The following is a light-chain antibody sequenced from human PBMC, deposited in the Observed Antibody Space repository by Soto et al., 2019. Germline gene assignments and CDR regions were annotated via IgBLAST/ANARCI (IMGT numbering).Light chain of an antibody. V-gene: IGKV1-5*03. CDR1: QTISSW. Sequence: DIQMTQSPSTLSGSVGDRVTITCRASQTISSWLAWYQQKPGKAPKLLIYKASTLKSGVPSRFSGSGSGTAFTLTISSLQPDDFAAYYCQHYNGYSDAFGQGTKVELK. CDR3: QHYNGYSDA. J-gene: IGKJ1*01. CDR2: KAS.